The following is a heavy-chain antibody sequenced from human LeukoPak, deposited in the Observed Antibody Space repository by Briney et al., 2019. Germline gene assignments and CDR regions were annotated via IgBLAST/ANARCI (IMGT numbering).Heavy chain of an antibody. J-gene: IGHJ5*02. CDR1: GFTFTTFG. V-gene: IGHV3-30*02. CDR2: ISSDGSKT. D-gene: IGHD3-10*02. CDR3: ARSYVLHFLDP. Sequence: PGGSLRLSCAASGFTFTTFGMHWVRQTPAKGLEWVAFISSDGSKTYYTDSVKGRFTISRDDSYNTLYLQMTNLRPDDSDIYFCARSYVLHFLDPWGRGTLVTVSS.